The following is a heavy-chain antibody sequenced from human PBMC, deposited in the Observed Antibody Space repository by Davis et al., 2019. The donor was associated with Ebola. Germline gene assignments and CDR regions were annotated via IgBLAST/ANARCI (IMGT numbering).Heavy chain of an antibody. CDR1: GGSISSSSYY. V-gene: IGHV4-39*01. Sequence: PSETLSLTCTVSGGSISSSSYYWGWIRQPPGKGLEWIGSIYYSGSTYYNPSLKSRVTISVDTSKNQFSLKLSSVTAADTAVYYCARPHSSGFWYFDLWGRGTLVTVSS. CDR3: ARPHSSGFWYFDL. D-gene: IGHD6-19*01. J-gene: IGHJ2*01. CDR2: IYYSGST.